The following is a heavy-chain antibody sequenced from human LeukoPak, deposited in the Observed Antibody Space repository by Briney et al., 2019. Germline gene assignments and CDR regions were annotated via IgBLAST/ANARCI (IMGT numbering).Heavy chain of an antibody. CDR1: GYTLTELS. CDR2: FDPEDGET. Sequence: ASVKVSCKVSGYTLTELSMHWVRQAPGKGLEWMGGFDPEDGETIYAQKFQGRVTMTEDTSTDTAYMELSSLRSEDTAVYYCATTGRTRDYFDYWGQGTPVTVSS. V-gene: IGHV1-24*01. CDR3: ATTGRTRDYFDY. D-gene: IGHD1-14*01. J-gene: IGHJ4*02.